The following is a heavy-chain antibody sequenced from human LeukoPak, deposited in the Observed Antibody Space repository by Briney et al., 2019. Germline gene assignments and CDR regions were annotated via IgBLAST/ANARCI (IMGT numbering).Heavy chain of an antibody. Sequence: ASVKVSCKASGYTFTGSYMHWVRQAPGQGLEWMGWINPNSGGTNYAQKFQGRVTMTRDTSISTAYMELSRLRSDDTAVYYREVVPAAIADSNGDYWGQGTLVTVSS. J-gene: IGHJ4*02. CDR1: GYTFTGSY. CDR2: INPNSGGT. V-gene: IGHV1-2*02. D-gene: IGHD2-2*01. CDR3: EVVPAAIADSNGDY.